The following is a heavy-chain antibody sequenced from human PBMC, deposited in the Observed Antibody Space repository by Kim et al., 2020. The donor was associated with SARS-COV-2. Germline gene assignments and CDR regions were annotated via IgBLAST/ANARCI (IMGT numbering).Heavy chain of an antibody. CDR1: GGSVSSGSYY. V-gene: IGHV4-61*01. D-gene: IGHD3-3*01. Sequence: SETLSLTCTVSGGSVSSGSYYWSWIRQPPGKGLEWIGYIYYSGSTNYNPSLKSRVTISVDTSKNQFSLKLSSVTAADTAVYYCARDRVWSGYDYWGQGTL. CDR2: IYYSGST. CDR3: ARDRVWSGYDY. J-gene: IGHJ4*02.